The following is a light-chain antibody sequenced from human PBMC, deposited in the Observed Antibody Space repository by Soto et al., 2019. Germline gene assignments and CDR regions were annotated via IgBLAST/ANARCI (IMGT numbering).Light chain of an antibody. J-gene: IGLJ2*01. Sequence: QAVVTQPPSVSGAPGQRVTISCTGSSSNIGAGYDVHWYQQLPGTAPKLLIYGNSNRPSGVPDRFSGSKSGTSASLAITGLQDEDEADYYCQSYDSSLSDSVFGGGIKLTVL. CDR1: SSNIGAGYD. CDR2: GNS. CDR3: QSYDSSLSDSV. V-gene: IGLV1-40*01.